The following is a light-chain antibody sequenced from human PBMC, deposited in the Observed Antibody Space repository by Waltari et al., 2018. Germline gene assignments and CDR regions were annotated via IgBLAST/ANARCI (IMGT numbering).Light chain of an antibody. J-gene: IGKJ1*01. V-gene: IGKV4-1*01. CDR1: QSVLYSSNNKNY. CDR3: QQYYSTPPT. CDR2: WAS. Sequence: DIVMTQSPDSLAVSLGERATINCQSSQSVLYSSNNKNYLAWYQQKPGQPPKLLICWASIRESGVPDRFSGSGSGTDFTLTISSLQAEDVAVYYCQQYYSTPPTFGQGTKVEIK.